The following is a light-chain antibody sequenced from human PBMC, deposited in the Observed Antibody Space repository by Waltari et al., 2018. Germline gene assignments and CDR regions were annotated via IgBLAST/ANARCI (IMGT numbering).Light chain of an antibody. V-gene: IGLV1-40*01. J-gene: IGLJ3*02. Sequence: QSLLTPPPSVSGAPGQSVPVSCIAVHPNLATSYDVHSYPQLPGSAPNPIIDVDHNRPSGVPDRFSGSRSGTVASLTSTDLQAEDEADYFCQSFDNTLNASGVFGGGTKVTVL. CDR2: VDH. CDR3: QSFDNTLNASGV. CDR1: HPNLATSYD.